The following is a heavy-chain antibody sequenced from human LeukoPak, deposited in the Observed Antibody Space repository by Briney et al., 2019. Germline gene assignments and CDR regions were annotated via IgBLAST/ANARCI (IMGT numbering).Heavy chain of an antibody. D-gene: IGHD6-19*01. CDR2: IYSGGNT. CDR3: TRVRIEVAGWVPFDY. V-gene: IGHV3-66*01. J-gene: IGHJ4*02. CDR1: GFIVSSNY. Sequence: GSLRLSCAASGFIVSSNYMSWVRQAPGKELEWVSIIYSGGNTYYADSVKGRFTISRDISKNTVSLQMNSLRAEDTAVYYCTRVRIEVAGWVPFDYWGQGTLVSVSS.